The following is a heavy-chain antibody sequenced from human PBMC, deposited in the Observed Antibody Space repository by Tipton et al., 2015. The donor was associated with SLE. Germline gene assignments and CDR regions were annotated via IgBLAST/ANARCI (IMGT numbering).Heavy chain of an antibody. CDR1: GGSISGYY. D-gene: IGHD2-21*01. Sequence: TLSLTCTVSGGSISGYYWSWIRQPAGKGLEWIGEINHSGSTNYNPSLKSRVTISVDTSKNQFSLKLSSVTAADTAVYYCAREAWGHAFDIWGQGTMVTVSP. J-gene: IGHJ3*02. CDR2: INHSGST. CDR3: AREAWGHAFDI. V-gene: IGHV4-59*01.